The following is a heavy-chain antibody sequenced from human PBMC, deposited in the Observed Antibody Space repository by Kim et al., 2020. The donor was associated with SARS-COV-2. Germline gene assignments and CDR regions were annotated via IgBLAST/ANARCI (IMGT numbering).Heavy chain of an antibody. V-gene: IGHV3-49*02. J-gene: IGHJ4*02. D-gene: IGHD3-22*01. CDR2: GTT. Sequence: GTTEYAASVKGRFTISRDDSKSIAYLQMNSLKTEDTAVYYCTRDKVVAIYWGQGTLVTVSS. CDR3: TRDKVVAIY.